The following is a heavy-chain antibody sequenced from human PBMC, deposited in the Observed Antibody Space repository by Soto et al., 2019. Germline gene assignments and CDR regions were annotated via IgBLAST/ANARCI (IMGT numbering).Heavy chain of an antibody. Sequence: SQTLSLTCAISGDSVSSNSAAWNWIRQSPSRGLEWLGRTYYRSKWYNDYAVSVKSRITINPDTSKNQFSLQLNSVTPEDTAVYYCARDIYSDYDFWSGYRTASFDYWGQGTLVTASS. V-gene: IGHV6-1*01. D-gene: IGHD3-3*01. J-gene: IGHJ4*02. CDR3: ARDIYSDYDFWSGYRTASFDY. CDR2: TYYRSKWYN. CDR1: GDSVSSNSAA.